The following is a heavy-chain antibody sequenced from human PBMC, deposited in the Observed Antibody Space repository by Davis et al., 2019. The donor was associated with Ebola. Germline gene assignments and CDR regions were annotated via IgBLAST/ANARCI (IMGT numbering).Heavy chain of an antibody. V-gene: IGHV3-33*06. Sequence: GESLKISCAASGFTFSSYGMHWVRQAPGKGLEWVAVIWYDGSNKYYADSVKGRFTISRDNSKNTLYLQMNSLRAEDTAVYYCAKESSGYSSSWYLPTDYWGQGTLVTVSS. CDR1: GFTFSSYG. CDR2: IWYDGSNK. J-gene: IGHJ4*02. CDR3: AKESSGYSSSWYLPTDY. D-gene: IGHD6-13*01.